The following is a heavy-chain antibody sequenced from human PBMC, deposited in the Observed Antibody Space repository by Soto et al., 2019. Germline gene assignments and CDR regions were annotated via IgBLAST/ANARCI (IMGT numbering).Heavy chain of an antibody. CDR2: ISGSGGST. D-gene: IGHD5-18*01. V-gene: IGHV3-23*01. CDR1: GFTFSSYA. CDR3: AKSPDPGAGYSYAIYDY. J-gene: IGHJ4*02. Sequence: PGGSLRLSCAASGFTFSSYAMSWVRQAPGKGLEWVSAISGSGGSTYYADSVKGRFTISRDNSKNTLYLQMNSLRAEDTAVYYCAKSPDPGAGYSYAIYDYWGQGTLVTVSS.